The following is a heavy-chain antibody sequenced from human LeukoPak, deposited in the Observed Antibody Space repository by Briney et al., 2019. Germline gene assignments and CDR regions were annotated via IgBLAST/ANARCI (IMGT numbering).Heavy chain of an antibody. D-gene: IGHD5-18*01. CDR3: ARPGYSDGLGVY. V-gene: IGHV3-7*03. J-gene: IGHJ4*02. Sequence: GGSLRLSCAASGFTFSSYWMSWVRQALGKGREWVANIKQDGSEKYYVGSVKGRFTISRDNAKNSLYLQMNSLRAEDTAVYYCARPGYSDGLGVYWGQGTLVTVSS. CDR2: IKQDGSEK. CDR1: GFTFSSYW.